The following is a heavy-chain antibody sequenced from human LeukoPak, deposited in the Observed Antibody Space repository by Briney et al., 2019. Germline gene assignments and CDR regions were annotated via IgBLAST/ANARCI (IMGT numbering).Heavy chain of an antibody. Sequence: PSETLSLTCTVSGGSIISYYWSWIRQPPGKGLEWIGYIYYSGSTNYNPSLKSRVTISVDTSKNQFSLKLSSVTAADTAVYYCARHVRLSTSLDYWGQGTLVTVSS. CDR2: IYYSGST. CDR3: ARHVRLSTSLDY. D-gene: IGHD2-2*01. V-gene: IGHV4-59*08. CDR1: GGSIISYY. J-gene: IGHJ4*02.